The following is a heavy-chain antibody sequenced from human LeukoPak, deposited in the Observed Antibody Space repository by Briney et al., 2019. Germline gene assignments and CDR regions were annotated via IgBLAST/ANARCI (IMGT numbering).Heavy chain of an antibody. Sequence: ASVKVSCKASGYSFTSCYMHWVRQAPGQGLEWMGIINSSGGSTTYAQKFQGRVTMTRDTSTRTVYMELSSLRFEDTAMYYCARSWTGYNSGCDYWGQGTLVTVSS. J-gene: IGHJ4*02. CDR3: ARSWTGYNSGCDY. CDR1: GYSFTSCY. V-gene: IGHV1-46*01. CDR2: INSSGGST. D-gene: IGHD6-19*01.